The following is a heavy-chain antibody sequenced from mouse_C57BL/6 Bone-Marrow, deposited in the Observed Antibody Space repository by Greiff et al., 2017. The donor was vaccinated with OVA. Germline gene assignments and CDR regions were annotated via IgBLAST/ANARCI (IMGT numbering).Heavy chain of an antibody. Sequence: EVKLMESGGGLVQPGGSMKLSCVASGFTFSNYWMNWVRQSPEKGLEWVAQIRLKSDNYATHYAESVKGRFTISRDDSKSSVYLQMNNLRAEDTGIYYCTGDGNGDYWGHGTTLTVSS. J-gene: IGHJ2*01. V-gene: IGHV6-3*01. D-gene: IGHD2-1*01. CDR3: TGDGNGDY. CDR1: GFTFSNYW. CDR2: IRLKSDNYAT.